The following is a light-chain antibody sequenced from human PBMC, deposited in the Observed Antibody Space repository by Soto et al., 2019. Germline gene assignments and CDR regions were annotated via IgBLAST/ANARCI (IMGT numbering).Light chain of an antibody. CDR2: SND. J-gene: IGLJ2*01. Sequence: QTVLTQPPSASGTPGQRVSISCSGVSSNIGTNTVNWYQHLPGTAPKLLIFSNDERPSGVPDRFSGSKSGTSASLAISGLQSDDEADYYCATWDDSLNGVVFGGGTKVTVL. V-gene: IGLV1-44*01. CDR3: ATWDDSLNGVV. CDR1: SSNIGTNT.